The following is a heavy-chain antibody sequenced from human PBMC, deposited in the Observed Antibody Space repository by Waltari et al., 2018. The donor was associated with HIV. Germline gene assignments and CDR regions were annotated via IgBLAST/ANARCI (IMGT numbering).Heavy chain of an antibody. D-gene: IGHD3-3*01. Sequence: QVQLVQSGAEVKKPGASVKVSCKASGYTFTSYYMHWVRQAPGQGLEWMGIINPSGGSTSYAQKFQGRVTMTRDTSTSTVYMELSSLRSEDTAVYYCARAPIITIFGVVTTDLGMDVWGQGTTVTVSS. CDR3: ARAPIITIFGVVTTDLGMDV. V-gene: IGHV1-46*01. CDR2: INPSGGST. CDR1: GYTFTSYY. J-gene: IGHJ6*02.